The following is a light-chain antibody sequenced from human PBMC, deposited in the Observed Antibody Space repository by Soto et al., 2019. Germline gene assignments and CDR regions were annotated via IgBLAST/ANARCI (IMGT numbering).Light chain of an antibody. Sequence: IVVTQSPGTLSLSPGERATLSCRASQSVSGTYLAWYQQKPGQAPRLLIYDVSSRATGIPDRFSGSGSGADFTLTISRLEPEDFAVYYCQQYGTSPQTFGQGTRLEIK. CDR1: QSVSGTY. CDR2: DVS. J-gene: IGKJ5*01. V-gene: IGKV3-20*01. CDR3: QQYGTSPQT.